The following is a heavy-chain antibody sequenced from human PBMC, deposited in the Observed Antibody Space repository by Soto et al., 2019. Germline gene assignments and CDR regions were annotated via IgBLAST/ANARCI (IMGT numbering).Heavy chain of an antibody. V-gene: IGHV1-69*06. J-gene: IGHJ6*02. CDR1: GGTFSSYA. CDR3: ARVTGPNYDFWSGYYPDYYYYGMDV. CDR2: IIPIFGTA. Sequence: SVKVSCKASGGTFSSYAISWVRQAPGQGLEWMGGIIPIFGTANYAQKFQGRVTITADKSTSTAYMELSSLRSEGTAVYYCARVTGPNYDFWSGYYPDYYYYGMDVWGQGTTVTV. D-gene: IGHD3-3*01.